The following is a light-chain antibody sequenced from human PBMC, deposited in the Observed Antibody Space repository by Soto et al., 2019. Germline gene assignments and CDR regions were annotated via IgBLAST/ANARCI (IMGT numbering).Light chain of an antibody. CDR2: DAS. CDR3: QQSYTTPWT. V-gene: IGKV1-39*01. CDR1: QTISTF. J-gene: IGKJ1*01. Sequence: IQMTQSPSSLSASVGDRVTITCRASQTISTFLNWYQQKPGKAPKLVISDASSLQSGVPSRFSGSGSGTDFTLTISGLQPEDSATYSCQQSYTTPWTFGQGTKMEIK.